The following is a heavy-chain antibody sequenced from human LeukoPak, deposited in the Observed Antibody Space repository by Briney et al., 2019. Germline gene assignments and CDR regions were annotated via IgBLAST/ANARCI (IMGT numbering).Heavy chain of an antibody. Sequence: ASVKVSCKTSGYRFTDDYIHWVRQAPGQGLEWMGWINPDTDFTNYAPRFRGRVIMTRDTSISTAYMEVRRLTFDDTAIYYCAPTSEAYTSNWSVWGQGTLVTVSP. J-gene: IGHJ4*02. V-gene: IGHV1-2*02. CDR2: INPDTDFT. CDR1: GYRFTDDY. D-gene: IGHD3-16*01. CDR3: APTSEAYTSNWSV.